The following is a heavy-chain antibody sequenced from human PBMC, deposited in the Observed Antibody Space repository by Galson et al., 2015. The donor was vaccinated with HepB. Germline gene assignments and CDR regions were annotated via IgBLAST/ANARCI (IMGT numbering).Heavy chain of an antibody. Sequence: SLRLSCAASGFTFSSYSMNWVRQAPGKGLEWVSSISSSSSYIYYADSVKGRFTISRDNAKNSLYLQMNSLRAEDTAVYYCARVMSVGVEMATIVGFDYWGQGTLVTVSS. CDR3: ARVMSVGVEMATIVGFDY. D-gene: IGHD5-24*01. CDR2: ISSSSSYI. V-gene: IGHV3-21*01. J-gene: IGHJ4*02. CDR1: GFTFSSYS.